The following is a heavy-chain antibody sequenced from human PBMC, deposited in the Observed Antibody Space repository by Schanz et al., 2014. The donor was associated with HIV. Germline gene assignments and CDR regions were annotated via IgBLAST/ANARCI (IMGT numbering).Heavy chain of an antibody. V-gene: IGHV1-2*02. D-gene: IGHD2-15*01. Sequence: QVQLVQSGAEMKKPGASVKVSCKASGYTFTSYGISWVRQAPGQGLEWMGWINCNGGGTDYAQKFQGRVTMTRDTSINTAYMELTRLRSDDTAVYYCARVTVVEALYYFDYWGQGTLVTVSS. CDR2: INCNGGGT. J-gene: IGHJ4*02. CDR1: GYTFTSYG. CDR3: ARVTVVEALYYFDY.